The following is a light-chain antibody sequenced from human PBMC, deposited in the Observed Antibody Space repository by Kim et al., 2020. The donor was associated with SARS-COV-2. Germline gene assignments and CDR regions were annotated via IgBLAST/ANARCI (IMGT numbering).Light chain of an antibody. V-gene: IGLV2-14*01. J-gene: IGLJ1*01. CDR3: SSYTSSSNYV. CDR2: DVR. Sequence: QSALTQPASVSGSPGQSITISCTGTSSDVGGYNFVSWYQQYPGKVPKLMIYDVRERPSGVSNRFSGSKSGNTASLTMSGLQAEDEADYYCSSYTSSSNYVFGTGTKVTVL. CDR1: SSDVGGYNF.